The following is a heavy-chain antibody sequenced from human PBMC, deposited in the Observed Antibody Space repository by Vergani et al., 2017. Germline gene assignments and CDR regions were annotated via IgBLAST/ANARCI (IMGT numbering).Heavy chain of an antibody. V-gene: IGHV3-21*02. J-gene: IGHJ4*02. Sequence: QLLESGGGLIQPGGSLRLSCAASGFTFTTYGMGWVRQAPGKGLEWVSSISSSGNYIYYTDSMKGRFTISRDNAKSSLSLQMNSLRAEDTAVYYCARGDSSSSEGDYFDYWGQVTLVTVSS. D-gene: IGHD6-6*01. CDR3: ARGDSSSSEGDYFDY. CDR1: GFTFTTYG. CDR2: ISSSGNYI.